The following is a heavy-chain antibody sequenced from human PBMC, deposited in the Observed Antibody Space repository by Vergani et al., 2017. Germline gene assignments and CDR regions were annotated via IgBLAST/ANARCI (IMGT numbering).Heavy chain of an antibody. CDR2: IDWDDDK. J-gene: IGHJ4*02. CDR3: ARSSSWGSTGFDY. CDR1: GFSLSTSGMR. Sequence: QVTLKESGPALVKPTQTITLTCTFSGFSLSTSGMRVSWIRQPPGKALEWLARIDWDDDKFYSTSLKTRLTISKDTSKNQVVLTMTNMDPVDTATYYCARSSSWGSTGFDYWGQGTLVTVSS. D-gene: IGHD7-27*01. V-gene: IGHV2-70*04.